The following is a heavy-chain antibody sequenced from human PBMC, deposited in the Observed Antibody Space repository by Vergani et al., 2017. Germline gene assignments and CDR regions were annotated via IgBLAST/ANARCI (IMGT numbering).Heavy chain of an antibody. Sequence: QVQLQESGPGLVKPSETLSLTCTVSGGSISSYYWSWIRQPPGKGLEWIGYIYYSGSTNYNPSLKSRVTISVDTSKNQFSLKLSSVTAADTAVYYCAGDNGMGYFDLWGRGTLVTVSS. CDR3: AGDNGMGYFDL. CDR2: IYYSGST. D-gene: IGHD2-8*01. V-gene: IGHV4-59*01. CDR1: GGSISSYY. J-gene: IGHJ2*01.